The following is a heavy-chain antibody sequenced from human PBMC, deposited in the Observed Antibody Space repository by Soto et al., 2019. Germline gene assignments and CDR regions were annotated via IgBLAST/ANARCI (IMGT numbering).Heavy chain of an antibody. D-gene: IGHD2-15*01. J-gene: IGHJ6*02. Sequence: EVQLVESGGGLVKPGGSLQLSCAASGFTFSGSAMHWVRQASGKGLEWVGRIRSKANSYATPYAASEKGRFTISRDDTKNTGYQKMNSLKAEDTAVYYCTRKGGGYEYYGMDVWGQGTTVTVSS. V-gene: IGHV3-73*01. CDR2: IRSKANSYAT. CDR1: GFTFSGSA. CDR3: TRKGGGYEYYGMDV.